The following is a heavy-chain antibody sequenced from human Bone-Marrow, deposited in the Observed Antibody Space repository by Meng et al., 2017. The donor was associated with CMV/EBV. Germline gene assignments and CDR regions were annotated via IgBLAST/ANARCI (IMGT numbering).Heavy chain of an antibody. V-gene: IGHV3-23*01. D-gene: IGHD6-13*01. CDR2: ISGSGGST. CDR1: GFTFSSYA. J-gene: IGHJ4*02. Sequence: LSLTCAASGFTFSSYAMSWVRQAPGKGLEWVSAISGSGGSTYYADSVKGRFTISRDNSKNTLYLQMNSLRAEDTAVYYCARPSSREGYWGQGTLVTVSS. CDR3: ARPSSREGY.